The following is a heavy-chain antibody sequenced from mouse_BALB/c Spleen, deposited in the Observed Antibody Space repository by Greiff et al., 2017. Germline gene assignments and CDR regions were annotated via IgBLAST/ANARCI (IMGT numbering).Heavy chain of an antibody. CDR2: ISDGGSYT. J-gene: IGHJ4*01. CDR3: AREDRYDGRYYAMDY. V-gene: IGHV5-4*02. D-gene: IGHD2-14*01. Sequence: EVQGVESGGGLVKPGGSLKLSCAASGFTFSDYYMYWVRQTPEKRLEWVATISDGGSYTYYPDSVKGRFTISRDNAKNNLYLQMSSLKSEDTAMYYCAREDRYDGRYYAMDYWGQGTSVTVSS. CDR1: GFTFSDYY.